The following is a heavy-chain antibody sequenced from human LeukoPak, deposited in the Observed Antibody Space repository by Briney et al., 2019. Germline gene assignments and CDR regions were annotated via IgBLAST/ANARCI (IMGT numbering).Heavy chain of an antibody. D-gene: IGHD2-15*01. J-gene: IGHJ6*03. CDR3: ARVFCSGGSCYSAPYYMDV. CDR2: IHTSGST. Sequence: PSQTLSLTCTVSGGSISSGSYYWSWIRQPPGKGLEWIGRIHTSGSTNYNPSLKSRVTISVDTSKNQFSLKLSSVTAADTAVYYCARVFCSGGSCYSAPYYMDVWGKGTTVTVSS. V-gene: IGHV4-61*02. CDR1: GGSISSGSYY.